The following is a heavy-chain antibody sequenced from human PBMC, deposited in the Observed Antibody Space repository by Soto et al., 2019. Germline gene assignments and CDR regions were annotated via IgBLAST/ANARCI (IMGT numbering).Heavy chain of an antibody. V-gene: IGHV4-59*01. J-gene: IGHJ5*01. D-gene: IGHD3-3*01. CDR3: ARVLHDLRFDS. Sequence: QVQLLESGPGLVKPSETLSLTCTVSGDSISSYYWSWIRQPPGKGLEWIGYIYYSGSTNYNPSLKSRVTISVDTSKNQFSLKLSSLTAADTAVYYCARVLHDLRFDSWGQGTLVTVSS. CDR1: GDSISSYY. CDR2: IYYSGST.